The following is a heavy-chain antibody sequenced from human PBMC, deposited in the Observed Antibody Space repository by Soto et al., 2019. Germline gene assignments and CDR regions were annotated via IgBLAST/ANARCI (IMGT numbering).Heavy chain of an antibody. Sequence: EVQLVESGGGLVQPGRSLRLSCTASGFTFGDYAIMWFRQAPGKGLEWVGLITSKRYGGTTESAASVKGRFLISRDDSNSIAYLQMSSLQTEDTAFYYCTRMPPNTYCSRGSCSAFDIWGQGTLVTVSS. CDR3: TRMPPNTYCSRGSCSAFDI. D-gene: IGHD2-15*01. V-gene: IGHV3-49*03. CDR1: GFTFGDYA. CDR2: ITSKRYGGTT. J-gene: IGHJ3*02.